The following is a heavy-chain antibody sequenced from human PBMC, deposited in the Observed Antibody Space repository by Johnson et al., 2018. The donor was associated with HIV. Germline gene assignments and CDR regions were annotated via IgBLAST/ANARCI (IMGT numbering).Heavy chain of an antibody. D-gene: IGHD3-9*01. J-gene: IGHJ3*02. Sequence: QVQLVESGGGVVQPGRSLRLSCAASGFTFSSYAMHWVRQAPGKGLDWVAVISDDGSNKYYADSVKGRFTISRDNSKNTLYLQMNSLRAEDTAVYYCAKDPPGVDDIHAFDIWGQGTMVTVSS. CDR3: AKDPPGVDDIHAFDI. V-gene: IGHV3-30*04. CDR2: ISDDGSNK. CDR1: GFTFSSYA.